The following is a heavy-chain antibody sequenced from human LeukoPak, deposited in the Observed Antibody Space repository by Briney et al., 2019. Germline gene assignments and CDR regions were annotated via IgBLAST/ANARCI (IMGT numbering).Heavy chain of an antibody. D-gene: IGHD6-19*01. CDR2: TSTNGGTT. Sequence: GGSLRLSCAASGFTFSSFAMHWVRQAPGKGLEYVSGTSTNGGTTYYANSVKGRLTVSRDNSKNTVYLQMGNLRAEDMAVYYCARAGSGYSNGWYDYWGQGTLVTVSS. CDR1: GFTFSSFA. V-gene: IGHV3-64*01. J-gene: IGHJ4*02. CDR3: ARAGSGYSNGWYDY.